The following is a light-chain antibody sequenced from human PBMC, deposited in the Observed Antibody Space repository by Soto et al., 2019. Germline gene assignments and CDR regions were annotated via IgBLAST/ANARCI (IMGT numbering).Light chain of an antibody. CDR3: QQYNSYSWT. CDR1: QSISSW. J-gene: IGKJ1*01. V-gene: IGKV1-5*01. CDR2: DAS. Sequence: DVQITQSPATLSASVGDRVTITCRASQSISSWLAWYQRKPGKAPKLLIYDASSLESGVPSRFSGSGSGTEFTLTISSLQPDDFATYYCQQYNSYSWTFGQGTKVDI.